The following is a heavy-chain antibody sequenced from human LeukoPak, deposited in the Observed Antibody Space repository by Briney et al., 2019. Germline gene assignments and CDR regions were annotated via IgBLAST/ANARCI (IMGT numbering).Heavy chain of an antibody. J-gene: IGHJ3*01. D-gene: IGHD4-17*01. CDR2: ITGSGGWT. CDR3: AKDPNGDYIGVFDV. CDR1: EFTFSSFA. V-gene: IGHV3-23*01. Sequence: GGSLRLSCAASEFTFSSFAMSWVRQAPGKGLEWVSAITGSGGWTLYADSVKGRFTISRDNSKNTLYLEMSSLRVEDTAVYYCAKDPNGDYIGVFDVWGQGTMVTVSS.